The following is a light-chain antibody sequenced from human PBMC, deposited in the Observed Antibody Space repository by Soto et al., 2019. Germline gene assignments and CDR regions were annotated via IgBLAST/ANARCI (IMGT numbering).Light chain of an antibody. CDR1: EDIDTS. CDR3: QHYDTFSWT. J-gene: IGKJ1*01. V-gene: IGKV1-5*01. CDR2: GAS. Sequence: DIQMTQSPSTLSVSLGDRITITCRASEDIDTSLAWFQQRPGKAPKVLIAGASGLMNGVPSTFSGSGSGTEFALTISSVQPDDFATYFCQHYDTFSWTAGQGTKVDIK.